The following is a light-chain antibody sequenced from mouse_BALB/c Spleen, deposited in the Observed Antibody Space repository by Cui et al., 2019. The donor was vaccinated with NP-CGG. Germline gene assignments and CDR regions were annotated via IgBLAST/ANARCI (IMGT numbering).Light chain of an antibody. CDR2: GTN. CDR1: TGAITTSNY. V-gene: IGLV1*01. Sequence: QAVLTQESAPTTSHGETVTLTCRSSTGAITTSNYANWVQEKPDHLFTGLIGGTNNRAPGVPARFSGSLIGDKVALTITGAQTEDEAIYFCALWYSNHWVFGGGTKLTVL. CDR3: ALWYSNHWV. J-gene: IGLJ1*01.